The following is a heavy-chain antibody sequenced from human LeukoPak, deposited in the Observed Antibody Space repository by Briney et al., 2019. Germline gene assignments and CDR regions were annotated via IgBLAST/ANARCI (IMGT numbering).Heavy chain of an antibody. CDR3: ARATTYYYDSSGRGAYDY. V-gene: IGHV1-2*02. CDR1: GYTFTGYY. Sequence: ASVKVSCKASGYTFTGYYMHWVRQAPGQGLEWMGWFNPNSGGTNYAQKFQGRVTMTRDTSISTAYMELSRLRSDDTAVYYCARATTYYYDSSGRGAYDYWGQGTLVTVSS. J-gene: IGHJ4*02. D-gene: IGHD3-22*01. CDR2: FNPNSGGT.